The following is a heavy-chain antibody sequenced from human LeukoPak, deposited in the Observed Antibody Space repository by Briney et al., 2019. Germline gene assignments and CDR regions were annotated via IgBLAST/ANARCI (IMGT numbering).Heavy chain of an antibody. CDR2: IYYSGST. CDR1: GGSISSSSYY. D-gene: IGHD3-22*01. V-gene: IGHV4-39*07. J-gene: IGHJ4*02. Sequence: SETLSLTCPVSGGSISSSSYYWGWIRQPPGKGLEWIGSIYYSGSTYYNPSLKSRVTISVDTSENQFSLKLSSVTAADTAVYYCARDPPGDSSGYYYGYWGQGTLVTVSS. CDR3: ARDPPGDSSGYYYGY.